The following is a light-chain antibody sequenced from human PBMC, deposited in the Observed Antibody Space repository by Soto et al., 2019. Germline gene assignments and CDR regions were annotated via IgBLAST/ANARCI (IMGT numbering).Light chain of an antibody. Sequence: EIVLTQSPDTLSLSPGERATLSCRASQSVSSSLAWYQQKPGQAPRLLIYDASNRATGIPARFSGSGSGTDFSLTISSLEPEDFAVYYCQQPGNWPPEVTFGPGTKVDIK. J-gene: IGKJ3*01. V-gene: IGKV3-11*01. CDR2: DAS. CDR3: QQPGNWPPEVT. CDR1: QSVSSS.